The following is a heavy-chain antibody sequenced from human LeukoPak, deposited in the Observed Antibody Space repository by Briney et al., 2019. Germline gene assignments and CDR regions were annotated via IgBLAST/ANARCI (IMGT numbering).Heavy chain of an antibody. J-gene: IGHJ4*02. CDR2: IHTDGST. D-gene: IGHD1-7*01. Sequence: PGGSLRLSCAASGFSVSDHYMNWVRQAPGKGLEWVSVIHTDGSTYASDSVKGRFTISRDNSKNTLFLQMNSLRAEDTAVHYCARSSRELGGYAPWELMPPFDYWGQGTLVTVSS. CDR1: GFSVSDHY. CDR3: ARSSRELGGYAPWELMPPFDY. V-gene: IGHV3-66*01.